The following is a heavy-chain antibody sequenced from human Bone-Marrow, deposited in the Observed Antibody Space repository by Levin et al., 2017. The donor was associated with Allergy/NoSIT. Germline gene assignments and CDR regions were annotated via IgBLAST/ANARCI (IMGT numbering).Heavy chain of an antibody. V-gene: IGHV1-8*01. D-gene: IGHD6-6*01. CDR2: MNPNSGNT. CDR3: ARSRSSPYYYYGMDV. Sequence: ASVKVSCKASGYTFTSYDINWVRQATGQGLEWMGWMNPNSGNTGYAQKFQGRVTMTRNTSISTAYMELSSLRSEDTAVYYCARSRSSPYYYYGMDVWGQGTTVTVSS. CDR1: GYTFTSYD. J-gene: IGHJ6*02.